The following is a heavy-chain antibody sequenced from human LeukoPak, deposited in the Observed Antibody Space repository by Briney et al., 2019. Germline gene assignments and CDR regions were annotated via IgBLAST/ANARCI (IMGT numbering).Heavy chain of an antibody. CDR1: GGSISSGGYY. CDR3: ARAPGYYPDAFDI. V-gene: IGHV4-31*03. Sequence: SQTLSLTCTVSGGSISSGGYYWSWTRQHPGKGLEWIGYIYYSGSTYYNPSLKSRVTISVDTSKNQFSLKLSSVTAADTAVYYCARAPGYYPDAFDIWGQGTMVTVSS. D-gene: IGHD3-10*01. J-gene: IGHJ3*02. CDR2: IYYSGST.